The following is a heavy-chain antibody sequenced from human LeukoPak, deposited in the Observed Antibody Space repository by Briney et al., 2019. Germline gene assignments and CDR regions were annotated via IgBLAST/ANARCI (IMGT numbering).Heavy chain of an antibody. V-gene: IGHV1-18*04. CDR3: ARDGPRFLEWSKFDY. J-gene: IGHJ4*02. Sequence: ASVKVSCKASGYTFTSYYMHWVRQAPGQGLEWMGWISAYNGNTNYAQKLQGRVTMTTDTSTSTAYMELRSLRSDDTAVYYCARDGPRFLEWSKFDYWGQGTLVTVSS. CDR1: GYTFTSYY. D-gene: IGHD3-3*01. CDR2: ISAYNGNT.